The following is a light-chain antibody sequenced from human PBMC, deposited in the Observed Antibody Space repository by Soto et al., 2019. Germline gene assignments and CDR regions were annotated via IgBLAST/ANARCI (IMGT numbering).Light chain of an antibody. CDR2: EAS. CDR1: QSISSW. V-gene: IGKV1-5*01. Sequence: DIQMTQSPSTLSASVGDRVTITCRASQSISSWLAWYQQKSGRAPNLLISEASSLNSEVPSRFSGSGSGTEFTLTISSLQPDDFATYYCQQYDSFPLTFGGGTKVEIK. CDR3: QQYDSFPLT. J-gene: IGKJ4*01.